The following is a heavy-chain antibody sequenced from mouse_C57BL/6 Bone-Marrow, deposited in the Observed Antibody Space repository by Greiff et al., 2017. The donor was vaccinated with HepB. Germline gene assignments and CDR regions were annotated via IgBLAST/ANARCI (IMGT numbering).Heavy chain of an antibody. J-gene: IGHJ1*03. CDR2: INPSTGGT. CDR3: AREYCYFDV. CDR1: GYSFTGYY. Sequence: VHVKQSGPELVKPGASVKISCKASGYSFTGYYMHWVKQSSEKSLEWIGEINPSTGGTSYNQKFKGKATLTVDKSSSTAYMQLKSLTSEDSAVYYCAREYCYFDVWGTGTTVTVSS. V-gene: IGHV1-43*01.